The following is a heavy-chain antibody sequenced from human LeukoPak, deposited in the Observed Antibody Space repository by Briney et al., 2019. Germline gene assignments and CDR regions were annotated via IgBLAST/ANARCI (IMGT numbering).Heavy chain of an antibody. V-gene: IGHV1-69*05. D-gene: IGHD1-26*01. CDR3: ARGASYYYYYMDV. Sequence: SVKVSCKASGGTFRSYAISWVRQAPGQGLEWMGGIIPIFGTANYAQKFQGRVTITTDESTSTAYMELSSLRSEDTAVYYCARGASYYYYYMDVWGKGTTVTVSS. J-gene: IGHJ6*03. CDR1: GGTFRSYA. CDR2: IIPIFGTA.